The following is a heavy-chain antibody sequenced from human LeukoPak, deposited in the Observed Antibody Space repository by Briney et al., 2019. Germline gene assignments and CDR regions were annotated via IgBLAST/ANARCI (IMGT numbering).Heavy chain of an antibody. CDR3: ARDYADYVGYFFFDY. J-gene: IGHJ4*02. Sequence: PGGSLRLACAAAGFTFNNYAMNWVRQAPGKGMEWDSSISGGGETNYSEHSAKGRFTISRDNSQNTLYLQMNSLRAEDTAVYYCARDYADYVGYFFFDYWGQGTLVTVSS. CDR2: ISGGGETN. V-gene: IGHV3-23*01. CDR1: GFTFNNYA. D-gene: IGHD4-17*01.